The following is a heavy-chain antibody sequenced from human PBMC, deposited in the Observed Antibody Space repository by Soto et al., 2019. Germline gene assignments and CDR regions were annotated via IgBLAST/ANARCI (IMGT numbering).Heavy chain of an antibody. CDR1: EFPFSSYA. CDR2: ISGSGSTT. V-gene: IGHV3-23*01. D-gene: IGHD1-7*01. Sequence: GGSLRLSCAASEFPFSSYAMSWVRQAPGKGLEWVSSISGSGSTTHYADSVKGRFTISRDNFNNMLYLHMNSLRADDTALYYCAKTRGDWNSHFDYWGQGTLVTVSS. CDR3: AKTRGDWNSHFDY. J-gene: IGHJ4*02.